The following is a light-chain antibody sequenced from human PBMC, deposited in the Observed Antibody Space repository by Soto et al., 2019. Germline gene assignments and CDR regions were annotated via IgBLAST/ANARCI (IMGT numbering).Light chain of an antibody. J-gene: IGKJ1*01. CDR1: QSVSSN. CDR3: QQYNNWPPLWT. Sequence: EIVMTQSPATLSVSPGERATLSCRASQSVSSNLAWYQQKPGQAPRLLIYGASTRATGIPARFSGSGSGTEFTLTISSLQSEDFAVFYCQQYNNWPPLWTFGQWTKVEIK. CDR2: GAS. V-gene: IGKV3-15*01.